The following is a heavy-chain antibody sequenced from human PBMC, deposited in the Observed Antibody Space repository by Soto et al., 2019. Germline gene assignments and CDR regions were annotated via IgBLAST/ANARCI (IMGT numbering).Heavy chain of an antibody. CDR2: IYYSGST. J-gene: IGHJ4*02. CDR3: ARDGDYFGSGSPPLLSG. D-gene: IGHD3-10*01. CDR1: GGSITSGGYC. V-gene: IGHV4-31*03. Sequence: QVQLQESGPGLVKPSQTLSLTCTVPGGSITSGGYCWTWIRQHPVKSLEWKGHIYYSGSTSYNPFLKSRVTISIDTSKCQRSVKLRSVTASDTAVYYCARDGDYFGSGSPPLLSGWGQGTLVTVSS.